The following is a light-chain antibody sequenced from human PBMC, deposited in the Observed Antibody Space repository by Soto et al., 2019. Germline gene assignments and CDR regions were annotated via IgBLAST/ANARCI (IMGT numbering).Light chain of an antibody. J-gene: IGKJ4*02. CDR2: GAS. CDR1: QSVYKNF. V-gene: IGKV3-20*01. CDR3: PQYGSSPPT. Sequence: EIVLTQSPGTLSLSPGERATLSCRASQSVYKNFLAWYQQKPGQAPRLLINGASNRATGITDRFSGSGSGTDFSLTIDRLEPEVLAVYFCPQYGSSPPTFGGGTKVAIK.